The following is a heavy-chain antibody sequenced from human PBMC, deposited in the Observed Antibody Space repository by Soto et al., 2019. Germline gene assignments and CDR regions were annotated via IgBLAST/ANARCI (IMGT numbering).Heavy chain of an antibody. Sequence: GGSLRLSCAASGFTFSSYGMHWVRQAPGKGLEWVAVISYDGSNKYYADSVKGRFTISRDNSKNTLYLQMNSLRAEDTAVYYCAKDRYGDYADYYYYYGMDVWGQGTTVTVSS. CDR2: ISYDGSNK. V-gene: IGHV3-30*18. D-gene: IGHD4-17*01. J-gene: IGHJ6*02. CDR1: GFTFSSYG. CDR3: AKDRYGDYADYYYYYGMDV.